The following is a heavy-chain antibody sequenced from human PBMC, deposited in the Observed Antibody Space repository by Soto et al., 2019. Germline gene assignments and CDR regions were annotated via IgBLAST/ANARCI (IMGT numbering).Heavy chain of an antibody. CDR2: TWNDGSHK. CDR1: GFTFSTYG. Sequence: QVQLVESGGGVVQPGRSLRLSCVASGFTFSTYGMHWVRQAPGKGLEWVAMTWNDGSHKYYADPVKDRFTISRDNFKNTLYLQINRLRDGDSAVYYCTTELNDMQAFDIWGQGTMVTVSS. CDR3: TTELNDMQAFDI. J-gene: IGHJ3*02. V-gene: IGHV3-33*01. D-gene: IGHD1-1*01.